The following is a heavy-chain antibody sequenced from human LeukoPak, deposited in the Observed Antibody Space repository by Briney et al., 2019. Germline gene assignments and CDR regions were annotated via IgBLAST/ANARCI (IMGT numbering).Heavy chain of an antibody. Sequence: SETLSLTCTVSGGSISSGSYYWSWIRQPAGKGLEWIGRIYTSGSTNYNPSLKSRVTISVDTSKNQFSLKLSSVTAADTAVYYCARGSSGSYIIPYYFDSWGQGTLVTVSS. D-gene: IGHD1-26*01. J-gene: IGHJ4*02. V-gene: IGHV4-61*02. CDR3: ARGSSGSYIIPYYFDS. CDR1: GGSISSGSYY. CDR2: IYTSGST.